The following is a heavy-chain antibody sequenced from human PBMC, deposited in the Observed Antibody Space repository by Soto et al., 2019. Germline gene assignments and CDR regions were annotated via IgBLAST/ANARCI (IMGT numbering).Heavy chain of an antibody. CDR2: IIPIFGTA. J-gene: IGHJ6*02. D-gene: IGHD3-10*01. CDR1: GGTFSSYA. Sequence: QVQLVQSGAEVKKPGSSVKVSCKASGGTFSSYAISWVRQAPGQGLEWMGGIIPIFGTANYAQKFQGRVTITADKSTSTAYMELSSLRSEDTAVYYCARDGTKVRGVTDGMDVWGQGTTVTVSS. CDR3: ARDGTKVRGVTDGMDV. V-gene: IGHV1-69*06.